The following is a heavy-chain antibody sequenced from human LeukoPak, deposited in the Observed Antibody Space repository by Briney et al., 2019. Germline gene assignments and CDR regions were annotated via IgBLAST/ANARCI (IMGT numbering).Heavy chain of an antibody. CDR2: IYYSGST. CDR3: ARARELGYNYGRHGFDY. V-gene: IGHV4-39*07. D-gene: IGHD5-18*01. Sequence: SETLSLTCTVSSGSISSNTYYWGWIRQPPGKGLEWIGSIYYSGSTYYNPSLKSRVIISVDTSRNQFSLKLNSVTAADTAVYYCARARELGYNYGRHGFDYWGQGTLVTVSS. J-gene: IGHJ4*02. CDR1: SGSISSNTYY.